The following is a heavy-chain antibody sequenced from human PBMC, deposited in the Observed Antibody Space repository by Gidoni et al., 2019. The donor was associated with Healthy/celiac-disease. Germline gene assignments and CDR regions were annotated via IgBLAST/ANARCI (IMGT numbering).Heavy chain of an antibody. CDR1: GFTLSNAC. D-gene: IGHD1-26*01. Sequence: EVHPVESGGGLVKPGGSVRLSCAASGFTLSNACLSWVRQAPGKGLEWVGHIKSKPDGGTTDYAAPMKGRFTISRDDSKNTLYLQMNSLKTEDTAVYYCTTPYAWELLQDYWGQGTLVTVSS. CDR3: TTPYAWELLQDY. CDR2: IKSKPDGGTT. V-gene: IGHV3-15*01. J-gene: IGHJ4*02.